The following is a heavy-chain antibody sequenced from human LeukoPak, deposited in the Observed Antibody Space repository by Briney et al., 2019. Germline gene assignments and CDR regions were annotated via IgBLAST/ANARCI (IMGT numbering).Heavy chain of an antibody. J-gene: IGHJ4*02. V-gene: IGHV3-30*02. Sequence: LTGGSLRLSCAASGFTFSSYGMHWVRQAPGKGLEWVAFIRYDGSNKYYADSVRGRFTISRDTSKNMVFLQMNSLRVEDTAVYYCARGIDYWGRGTLVTVSS. CDR2: IRYDGSNK. CDR3: ARGIDY. CDR1: GFTFSSYG.